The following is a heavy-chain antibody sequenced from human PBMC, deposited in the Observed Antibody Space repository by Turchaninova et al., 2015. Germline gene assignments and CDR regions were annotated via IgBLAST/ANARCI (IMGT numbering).Heavy chain of an antibody. CDR2: IDWDDDK. V-gene: IGHV2-70*15. Sequence: QVTLRESGPALVKPTQTLTLPCPFPSPFSLFVAGSDLRTRGMGGSLIRQPPGKALEWLARIDWDDDKYYSTALKTRLTISKDTSKNQVVLTMTKMDPVDTATYYCARTGTVTSIAGNYYYAMDVWGQGTTVTVSS. D-gene: IGHD5-12*01. CDR1: SPFSLFVAGSDLRTRGMG. CDR3: ARTGTVTSIAGNYYYAMDV. J-gene: IGHJ6*02.